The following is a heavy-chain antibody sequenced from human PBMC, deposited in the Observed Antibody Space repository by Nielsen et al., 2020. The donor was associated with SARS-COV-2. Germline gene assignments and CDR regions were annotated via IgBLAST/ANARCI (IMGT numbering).Heavy chain of an antibody. Sequence: GESLKISCAASGFSFSSYAMTWVRQAPGKGLEWVSFIGTTGDKTFYADSVKGRFTISRDNSKNTLYLQLNSLRAEDTAVFYCAKISGGQRHYFDFWGQGALVTVSS. D-gene: IGHD5-12*01. CDR3: AKISGGQRHYFDF. CDR1: GFSFSSYA. CDR2: IGTTGDKT. J-gene: IGHJ4*02. V-gene: IGHV3-23*01.